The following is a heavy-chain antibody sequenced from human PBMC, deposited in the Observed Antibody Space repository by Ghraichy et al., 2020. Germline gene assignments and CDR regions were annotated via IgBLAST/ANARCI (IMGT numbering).Heavy chain of an antibody. CDR3: ASEYSSSSSFFYGMDV. J-gene: IGHJ6*02. CDR2: ISYDGSNK. CDR1: GFTFSSYA. V-gene: IGHV3-30-3*01. Sequence: GGSLRLSCAASGFTFSSYAMHWVRQAPGKGLDWVAVISYDGSNKYYADSVKGRFTISRDNSKNTLYLQMNSLRAEDTAVYYCASEYSSSSSFFYGMDVWGQGTTVTVSS. D-gene: IGHD6-6*01.